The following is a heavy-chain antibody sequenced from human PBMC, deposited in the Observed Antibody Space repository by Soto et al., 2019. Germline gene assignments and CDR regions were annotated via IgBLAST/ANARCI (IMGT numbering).Heavy chain of an antibody. D-gene: IGHD1-1*01. V-gene: IGHV4-31*03. CDR2: IYYSGST. Sequence: QVQLQESGPGLVKPSQTLSLTCTVSGGSISSGGYYWSWIRQHPGKGLEWIGYIYYSGSTYYNPSRQSRVTISVDTSKNQFSLQLSSVTAADTAVYYCARGWEPPTYYFDYWGQGTLVTVSS. CDR1: GGSISSGGYY. CDR3: ARGWEPPTYYFDY. J-gene: IGHJ4*02.